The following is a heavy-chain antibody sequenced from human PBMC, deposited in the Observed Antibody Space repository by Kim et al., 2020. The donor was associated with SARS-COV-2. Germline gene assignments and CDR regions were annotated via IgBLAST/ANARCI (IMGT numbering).Heavy chain of an antibody. Sequence: SETLSLTCTVSGYSISSGYYWGWIRQPPGKGLEWIGSIYHSGSTYYNPSLKSRVTISVDTSKNQFSLKLSSVTAADTAVYYCWLGGSGWTDYFDYWGQGT. J-gene: IGHJ4*02. CDR2: IYHSGST. D-gene: IGHD6-19*01. V-gene: IGHV4-38-2*02. CDR3: WLGGSGWTDYFDY. CDR1: GYSISSGYY.